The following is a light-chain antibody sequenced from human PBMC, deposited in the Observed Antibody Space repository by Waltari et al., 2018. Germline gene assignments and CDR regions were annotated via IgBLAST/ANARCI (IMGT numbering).Light chain of an antibody. V-gene: IGLV1-40*01. J-gene: IGLJ2*01. CDR3: QSYDNSPYVI. CDR2: GNT. CDR1: SSNIGAGYD. Sequence: QSALTQPASVSGSPGQSITISCTGSSSNIGAGYDVHWYQQLPGTAPKPLIYGNTNRPSGVPDRFSGSKSGTSASLAITGLQAEDEADYYCQSYDNSPYVIFGGGTKLTVL.